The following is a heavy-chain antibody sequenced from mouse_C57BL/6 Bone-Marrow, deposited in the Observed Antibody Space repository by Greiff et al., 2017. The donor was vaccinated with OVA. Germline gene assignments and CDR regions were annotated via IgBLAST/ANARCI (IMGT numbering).Heavy chain of an antibody. V-gene: IGHV1-19*01. CDR1: GYTFTDYY. D-gene: IGHD2-1*01. CDR2: INPYNGGT. J-gene: IGHJ3*01. Sequence: EVQLQQSGPVLVKPGASVKMSCKASGYTFTDYYMNWVKQSHGKSLEWIGVINPYNGGTSYNQKFKGKATLTVDKSSSTAYMELNSLTSEDSAVYYCAREGNYKFAYWGQGTLVTVSA. CDR3: AREGNYKFAY.